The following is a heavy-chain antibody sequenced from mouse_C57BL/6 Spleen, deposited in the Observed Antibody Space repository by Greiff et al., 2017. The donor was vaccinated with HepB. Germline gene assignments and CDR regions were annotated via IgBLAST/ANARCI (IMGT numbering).Heavy chain of an antibody. CDR3: ARPAADLAWFAY. J-gene: IGHJ3*01. CDR1: GYTFTSYW. Sequence: QVQLQQPGAELVKPGASVKLSCKASGYTFTSYWMHWVKQRPGRGLEWIGRIDPNSGGTKYNEKFKSKATLTVDKPSSTVYMQLSSLTSEDSAVYYCARPAADLAWFAYWGQGTLVTVSA. V-gene: IGHV1-72*01. CDR2: IDPNSGGT.